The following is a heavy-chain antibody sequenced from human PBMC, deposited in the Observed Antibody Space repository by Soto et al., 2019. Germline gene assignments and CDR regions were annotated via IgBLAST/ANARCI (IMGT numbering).Heavy chain of an antibody. Sequence: GGSLRLSCAASGFSFSTYSMNWVRQAPGKGLEWVSYISSSSTTIHYADSVKGRFTVSRDNAKNSLYLQMNSLRDEDTAVYYCARECSGGGSCYPALAGLDVWGQGTTVTVSS. D-gene: IGHD2-15*01. CDR1: GFSFSTYS. CDR2: ISSSSTTI. CDR3: ARECSGGGSCYPALAGLDV. V-gene: IGHV3-48*02. J-gene: IGHJ6*01.